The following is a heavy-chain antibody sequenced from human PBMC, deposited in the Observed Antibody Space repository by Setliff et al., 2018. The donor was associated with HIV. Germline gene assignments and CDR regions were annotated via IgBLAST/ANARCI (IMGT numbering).Heavy chain of an antibody. J-gene: IGHJ6*03. V-gene: IGHV3-11*06. D-gene: IGHD4-17*01. CDR1: GFNFRDYY. CDR3: AREIQNCGANHWYCYMDV. Sequence: AGGSLRLSCAASGFNFRDYYMTWIRQAPGKGLEWVSYYSDSVKGRFTISRENAKNSLYLQMNSLRAEDTAVYYCAREIQNCGANHWYCYMDVWGKGTTVTVSS.